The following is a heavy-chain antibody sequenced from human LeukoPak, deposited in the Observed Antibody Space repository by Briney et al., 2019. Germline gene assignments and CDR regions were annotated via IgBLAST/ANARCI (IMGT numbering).Heavy chain of an antibody. CDR3: ARASYSYDINGWVPFDY. CDR1: GGSFSNYY. J-gene: IGHJ4*02. CDR2: INHSGST. V-gene: IGHV4-34*01. Sequence: SETLSLTCAVYGGSFSNYYWSWIRQPPGKGLEWIGEINHSGSTNYNPSLMSRVTISVDTSKNQFSLRLSSVTAADTAVYYCARASYSYDINGWVPFDYWGQGTLVTVSS. D-gene: IGHD3-22*01.